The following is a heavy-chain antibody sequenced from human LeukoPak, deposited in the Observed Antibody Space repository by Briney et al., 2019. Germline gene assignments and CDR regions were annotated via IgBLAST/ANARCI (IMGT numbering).Heavy chain of an antibody. D-gene: IGHD6-13*01. CDR3: ARELSSSSFDY. Sequence: PSETLSLTCTVSGGSLSSYYWSWIRQPPWKGLEWIGYIYYSGSTNYNPSLKSRVTISVDTSKNQFSLKLSSVTAADTAVYYCARELSSSSFDYWGQGTLVTVSS. V-gene: IGHV4-59*01. CDR1: GGSLSSYY. J-gene: IGHJ4*02. CDR2: IYYSGST.